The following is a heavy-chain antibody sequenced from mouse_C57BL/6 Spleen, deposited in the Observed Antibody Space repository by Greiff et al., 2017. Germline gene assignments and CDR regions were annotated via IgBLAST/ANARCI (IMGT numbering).Heavy chain of an antibody. CDR2: IDPNSGGT. D-gene: IGHD1-1*01. CDR3: AKHGSSHYYAMDY. V-gene: IGHV1-72*01. Sequence: VQLQQPGAELVKPGASVKLSCKASGYTFTSYWMHWVKQRPGRGLEWIGRIDPNSGGTKYNEKFKSKATLTVDKPSSTAYIQLSSLTSEDSAVYYCAKHGSSHYYAMDYRGQGTSVTVSS. CDR1: GYTFTSYW. J-gene: IGHJ4*01.